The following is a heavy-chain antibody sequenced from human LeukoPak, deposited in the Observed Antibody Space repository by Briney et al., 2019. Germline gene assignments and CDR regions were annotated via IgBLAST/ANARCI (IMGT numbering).Heavy chain of an antibody. CDR1: GFTFSSYE. CDR3: ARHLWLSGNDY. J-gene: IGHJ4*02. Sequence: GGSLRLSCAASGFTFSSYETNWVRQAPGKGLEWVSYISSSGSTKYYADSVKGRFTISRDNAKNSLYLQMNNLRAEDTAVYYCARHLWLSGNDYWGQGTLVTVSS. CDR2: ISSSGSTK. D-gene: IGHD5-18*01. V-gene: IGHV3-48*03.